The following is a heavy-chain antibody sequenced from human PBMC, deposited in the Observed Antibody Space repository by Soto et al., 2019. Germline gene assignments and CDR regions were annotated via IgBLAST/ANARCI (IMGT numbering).Heavy chain of an antibody. CDR1: GGTFNRET. V-gene: IGHV1-69*02. Sequence: QAQLVQSGAEVKKPGSSVKVSCKASGGTFNRETFSWVRQAPGQGLQWMGRIIPVLALADYAQKFEGRVTIPADTSTTTVYLDLSGLGADDTAVYYCARGGKLGGDLDVWGEGTPVIVSS. J-gene: IGHJ6*04. CDR2: IIPVLALA. CDR3: ARGGKLGGDLDV. D-gene: IGHD3-10*01.